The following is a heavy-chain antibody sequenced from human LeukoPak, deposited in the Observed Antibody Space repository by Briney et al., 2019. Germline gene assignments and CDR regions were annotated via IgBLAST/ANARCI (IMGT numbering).Heavy chain of an antibody. V-gene: IGHV3-23*01. CDR1: GFTFSSYA. J-gene: IGHJ6*02. CDR2: ISGSGGST. D-gene: IGHD2-2*01. Sequence: GGSLRLSCAASGFTFSSYAMSWVRQAPGKGLEWVSAISGSGGSTYYADSVKGRFTISRDNSKNTLYLQMNSLRAEDTAVYYCAAGDGENVVVPGAIQGHYYCDMDVWGQGTTVTVSS. CDR3: AAGDGENVVVPGAIQGHYYCDMDV.